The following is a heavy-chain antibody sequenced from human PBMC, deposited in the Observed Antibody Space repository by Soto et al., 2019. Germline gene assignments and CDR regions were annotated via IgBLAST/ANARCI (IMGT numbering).Heavy chain of an antibody. D-gene: IGHD3-3*01. CDR2: IWYDGSNK. J-gene: IGHJ4*02. Sequence: QVQLVESGGGVVQPGRSLRLSWAASGFTFSSYGMHWVRQAPGKGLEWVAVIWYDGSNKYYADSVKGRFTISRDNSKNTLYLQMNSLRAEDTAVYYCARDHYTYAFAYWGQGTLVTVSS. V-gene: IGHV3-33*01. CDR3: ARDHYTYAFAY. CDR1: GFTFSSYG.